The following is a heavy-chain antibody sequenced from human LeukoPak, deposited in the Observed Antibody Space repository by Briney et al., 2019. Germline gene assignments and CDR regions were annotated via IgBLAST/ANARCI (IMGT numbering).Heavy chain of an antibody. D-gene: IGHD2-21*02. J-gene: IGHJ2*01. Sequence: PGGSLRLSCAASGFTFDDYAMHWVRQAPGKGLEWVSGISWNSGSIGYADSVKGRFTISRDNAKNSLYLQMNSLRAEDTALYYCAKDKRRLVTATTWYFDLWGRGTLVTVSS. CDR1: GFTFDDYA. CDR2: ISWNSGSI. CDR3: AKDKRRLVTATTWYFDL. V-gene: IGHV3-9*01.